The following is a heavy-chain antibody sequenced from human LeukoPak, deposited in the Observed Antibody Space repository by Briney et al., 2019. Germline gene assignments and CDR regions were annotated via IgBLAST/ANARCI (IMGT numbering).Heavy chain of an antibody. D-gene: IGHD3-22*01. CDR3: ARDLNYYDSSGYSQGDAFDI. Sequence: VASVKVSCKASGGTFSSYAISWVRQAPGQGLEWMGGIIPIFGTANYAQKFQGRVTITTDESTSTAYMELSSLRSEDTAVYYCARDLNYYDSSGYSQGDAFDIWGQGTMVTVSS. V-gene: IGHV1-69*05. J-gene: IGHJ3*02. CDR2: IIPIFGTA. CDR1: GGTFSSYA.